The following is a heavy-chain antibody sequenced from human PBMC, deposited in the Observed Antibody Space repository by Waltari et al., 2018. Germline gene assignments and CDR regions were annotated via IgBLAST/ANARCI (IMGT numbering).Heavy chain of an antibody. CDR3: ASIAAHHYFDY. J-gene: IGHJ4*02. V-gene: IGHV4-38-2*02. D-gene: IGHD6-6*01. CDR1: GYSISSGYY. CDR2: IYHSGST. Sequence: QVQLQESGPGLVKPSETLSLTCTVPGYSISSGYYWGWIRQPPGKGLEWIGSIYHSGSTYYNPSLKSRVTISVDTSKNQFSLKLSSVTAADTAVYYCASIAAHHYFDYWGQGTLVTVSS.